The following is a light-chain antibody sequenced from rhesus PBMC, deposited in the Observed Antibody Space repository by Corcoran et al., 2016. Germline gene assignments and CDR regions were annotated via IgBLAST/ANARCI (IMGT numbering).Light chain of an antibody. Sequence: DIQMTQSPSSLSASVGDTVTITCQASQGISKLLAWYQQKPGKAPKLLIFDASTLQSGVPSRFGGSGTGTEFTLTITSLHPEDFAIYYCQRYKNYPLTFGGGTKVELK. CDR3: QRYKNYPLT. CDR1: QGISKL. V-gene: IGKV1-33*01. J-gene: IGKJ4*01. CDR2: DAS.